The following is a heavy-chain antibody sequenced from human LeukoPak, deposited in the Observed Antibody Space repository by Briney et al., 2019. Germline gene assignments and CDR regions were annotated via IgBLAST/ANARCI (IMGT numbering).Heavy chain of an antibody. CDR3: AKGFSGSYGSDFDY. CDR2: ISGSGGGA. CDR1: EFTFSTYA. V-gene: IGHV3-23*01. D-gene: IGHD1-26*01. J-gene: IGHJ4*02. Sequence: GRSLRLSCAASEFTFSTYAMHWVRQAPGKGPEWVSGISGSGGGAYYADSVKGRFTISRDDSKNTLSLHMNSLRGEDTAVYYCAKGFSGSYGSDFDYWGQGILVTVSS.